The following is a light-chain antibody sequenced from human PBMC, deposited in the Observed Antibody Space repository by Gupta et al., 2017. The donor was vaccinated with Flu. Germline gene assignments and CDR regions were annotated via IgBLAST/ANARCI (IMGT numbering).Light chain of an antibody. CDR3: QQRSTWPFT. CDR1: QSVSSY. V-gene: IGKV3-11*01. CDR2: DAS. J-gene: IGKJ3*01. Sequence: EIVLTQSTATLSLSPGERATLSCRASQSVSSYLAWYQQKPGQAPRLLIFDASHRATGIPARFSGSGSGTDFSRPIGSLEPEDFAVYYCQQRSTWPFTFGPGTKVDIK.